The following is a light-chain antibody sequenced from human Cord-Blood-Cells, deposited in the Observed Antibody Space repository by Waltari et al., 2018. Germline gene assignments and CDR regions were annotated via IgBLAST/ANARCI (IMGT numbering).Light chain of an antibody. CDR3: QQSYSTPFT. J-gene: IGKJ3*01. V-gene: IGKV1-39*01. Sequence: DIQLTQSPSSLSASVGDRVTITCRASQSISSYLNWYQQKPGKAPKLLIYAAFSLQNGVPSRFSGSGSGTDFTLTISSLQPEDFATYYCQQSYSTPFTFGPGTKVDIK. CDR1: QSISSY. CDR2: AAF.